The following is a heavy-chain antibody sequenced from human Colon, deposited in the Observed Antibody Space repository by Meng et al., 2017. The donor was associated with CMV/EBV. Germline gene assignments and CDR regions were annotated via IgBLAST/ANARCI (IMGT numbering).Heavy chain of an antibody. CDR2: IKSDGSEK. Sequence: GESLKISCAASGFTLSNSGMHWVRQAPGKGLEWVANIKSDGSEKYYVDSVKGRFTISRDNTKNLLYLQMNSLRVEDTAVYFCSRGHYDPAWGHGTLVTVS. V-gene: IGHV3-7*04. CDR1: GFTLSNSG. J-gene: IGHJ1*01. CDR3: SRGHYDPA. D-gene: IGHD3-16*01.